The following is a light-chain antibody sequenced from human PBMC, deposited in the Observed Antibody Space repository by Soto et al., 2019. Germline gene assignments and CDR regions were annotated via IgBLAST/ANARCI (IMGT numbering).Light chain of an antibody. Sequence: QSALTQPASVSGSTGKSITISCTGTSSDVGSYNLVSWYQQHPGKAPKXMXXXXXXXXXXXXXRFXGSKSGNTASLTISGXXXXXXXXXYCCSYAGSVVFSGGNQLTVL. CDR3: CSYAGSVV. CDR2: XXX. CDR1: SSDVGSYNL. J-gene: IGLJ2*01. V-gene: IGLV2-23*01.